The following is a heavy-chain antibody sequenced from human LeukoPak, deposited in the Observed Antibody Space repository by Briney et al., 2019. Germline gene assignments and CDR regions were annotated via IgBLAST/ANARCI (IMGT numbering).Heavy chain of an antibody. CDR3: AREGSLELRRGAFDI. D-gene: IGHD1-7*01. CDR2: IYYSGST. J-gene: IGHJ3*02. Sequence: SQTLSLTCTVSGGSISSGGYYWSWIRQHPGKGLEWIGYIYYSGSTYYNPSLKSRVTISVDTPKNQFSLKLSSVTAADTAVYYCAREGSLELRRGAFDIWGQGTMVTVSS. CDR1: GGSISSGGYY. V-gene: IGHV4-31*03.